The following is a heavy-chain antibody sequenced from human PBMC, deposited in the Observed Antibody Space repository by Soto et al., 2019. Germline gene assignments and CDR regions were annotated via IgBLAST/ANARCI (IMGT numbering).Heavy chain of an antibody. V-gene: IGHV1-2*04. CDR1: GYTFTGYY. J-gene: IGHJ4*02. Sequence: ASVKVSCKASGYTFTGYYMHWVRQAPGQGLEWMGWINPNSGGTNYAQKFQGWVTMTRDTSISTAYMELSRLRSDDTAVYYCANLGFGGWFEKNRDYWGRGTLVTVSS. CDR2: INPNSGGT. D-gene: IGHD3-10*01. CDR3: ANLGFGGWFEKNRDY.